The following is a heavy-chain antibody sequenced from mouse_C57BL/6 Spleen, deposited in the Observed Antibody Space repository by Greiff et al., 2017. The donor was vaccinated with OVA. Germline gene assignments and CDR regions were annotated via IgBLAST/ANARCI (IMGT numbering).Heavy chain of an antibody. CDR1: GFTFSSYA. CDR3: TRVSTTDFDY. CDR2: ISSGGDYI. J-gene: IGHJ2*01. D-gene: IGHD1-1*01. V-gene: IGHV5-9-1*02. Sequence: EVKLMESGEGLVKPGGSLKLSCAASGFTFSSYAMSWVRQTPEKRLEWVAYISSGGDYIYYADTVKGRFTISRDNARNTLYLQMSSLKSEDTAMYYCTRVSTTDFDYWGQGTTLTVSS.